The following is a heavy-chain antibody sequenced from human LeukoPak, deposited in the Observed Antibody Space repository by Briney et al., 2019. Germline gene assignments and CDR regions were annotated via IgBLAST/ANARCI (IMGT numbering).Heavy chain of an antibody. CDR3: ASSNIAASGKPFDS. Sequence: PSETLSLTCTVSGCSLSSYYLNWIRQPPGKGLEWMGYIYYSGGTNHNPSIQSRVSLSLDTSKNQFTLKLSSVTAGDAAVCYCASSNIAASGKPFDSWGQGTLVTVSS. V-gene: IGHV4-59*08. D-gene: IGHD6-13*01. J-gene: IGHJ4*02. CDR2: IYYSGGT. CDR1: GCSLSSYY.